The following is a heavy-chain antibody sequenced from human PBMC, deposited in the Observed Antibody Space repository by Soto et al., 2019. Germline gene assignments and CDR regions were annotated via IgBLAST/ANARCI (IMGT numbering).Heavy chain of an antibody. Sequence: EVQLVQSGAEVKKPGESLKISCKGSGYSFTSYWIGWVRQMTGKGMEWMGIIYPGDSDTRYSPSFQGQVTISADKSISTAYLQWSSLKASDTSMYYCARGRDSSGYPFDYWGQGTLVTVSS. CDR2: IYPGDSDT. CDR1: GYSFTSYW. J-gene: IGHJ4*02. D-gene: IGHD3-22*01. CDR3: ARGRDSSGYPFDY. V-gene: IGHV5-51*01.